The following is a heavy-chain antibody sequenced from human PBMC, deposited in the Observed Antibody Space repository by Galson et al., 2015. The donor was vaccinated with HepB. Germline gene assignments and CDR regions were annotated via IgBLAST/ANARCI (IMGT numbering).Heavy chain of an antibody. CDR2: ITLNGVRT. J-gene: IGHJ4*02. V-gene: IGHV3-23*01. D-gene: IGHD4-17*01. CDR1: GFSFNTYA. CDR3: AKDRHGDFRFGLDY. Sequence: SLRLSCAASGFSFNTYAMTWVRQAPGKGLEWVSSITLNGVRTHYADSVRGRFTISRDDSKSTLYLQMKSLGVADTAVYYCAKDRHGDFRFGLDYWGQGTQVSVSS.